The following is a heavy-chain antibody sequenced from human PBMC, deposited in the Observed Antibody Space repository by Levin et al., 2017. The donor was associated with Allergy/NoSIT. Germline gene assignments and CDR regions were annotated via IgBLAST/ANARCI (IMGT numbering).Heavy chain of an antibody. J-gene: IGHJ6*02. CDR3: AKAQGRAGGGSGHYYGMDV. CDR1: GFTFDDYT. CDR2: ISWDGGST. Sequence: PGGSLRLSCAASGFTFDDYTMHWVRQAPGKGLEWVSLISWDGGSTYYADSVKGRFTISRDNSKNSLYLQMNSLKIEDTALYYCAKAQGRAGGGSGHYYGMDVWGQGTTVTVSS. V-gene: IGHV3-43*01. D-gene: IGHD2-15*01.